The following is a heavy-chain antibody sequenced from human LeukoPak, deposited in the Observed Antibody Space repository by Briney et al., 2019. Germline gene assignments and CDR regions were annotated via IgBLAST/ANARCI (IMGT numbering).Heavy chain of an antibody. CDR3: ATAYGSGSYKAFDI. V-gene: IGHV3-53*01. CDR2: IYSGGST. CDR1: GFTVSSNY. J-gene: IGHJ3*02. D-gene: IGHD3-10*01. Sequence: GGSLRLSCAASGFTVSSNYMSWVRQAPGKGLEWVSVIYSGGSTYYADSVKGRFTISRDNSKNTLYLQMNSLRAEDTAVYYCATAYGSGSYKAFDIWGQGTMVTVSS.